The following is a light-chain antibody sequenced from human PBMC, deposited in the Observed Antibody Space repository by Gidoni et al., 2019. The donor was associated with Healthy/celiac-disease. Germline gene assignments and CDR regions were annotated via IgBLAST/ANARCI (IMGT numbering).Light chain of an antibody. CDR3: AAWDDSLNGVV. V-gene: IGLV1-44*01. Sequence: QSVLPQPPSASGTPGQRVTISCSGSSSNIGSNTVNWYQHLPGTAPKLPIYSNNQRPSGFPDRFSGSKSGTSASLAISGLQSEDEADYYCAAWDDSLNGVVFGGGTKLTVL. CDR1: SSNIGSNT. CDR2: SNN. J-gene: IGLJ2*01.